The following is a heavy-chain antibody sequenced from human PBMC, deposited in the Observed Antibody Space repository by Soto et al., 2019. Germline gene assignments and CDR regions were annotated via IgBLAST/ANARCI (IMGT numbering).Heavy chain of an antibody. D-gene: IGHD1-1*01. J-gene: IGHJ5*02. CDR3: GRGDIRETTTGHNCYDP. Sequence: SSPTLVNPTQTLTLTSTFSGFSLSSIAEGVAWIRQTRGKAPEWLALIYRNDDKRYNPSLMRRLTSMRDTSIYQVFLTMTNMDPVGTATYYCGRGDIRETTTGHNCYDPLGQVTLVTVSS. CDR1: GFSLSSIAEG. V-gene: IGHV2-5*01. CDR2: IYRNDDK.